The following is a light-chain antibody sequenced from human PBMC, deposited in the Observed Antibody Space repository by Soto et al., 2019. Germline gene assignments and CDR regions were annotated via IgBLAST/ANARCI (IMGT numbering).Light chain of an antibody. J-gene: IGKJ1*01. CDR3: QQRSDWPWT. Sequence: EIVLTQSPATLSLSPGERATLSCRASQSVSSYLGWFQQKPGQAPRLLIYDASNRATGIPARFSGSGSGTDFTLTISSLEPEEFAVYFCQQRSDWPWTFGQGTKVEFK. CDR2: DAS. V-gene: IGKV3-11*01. CDR1: QSVSSY.